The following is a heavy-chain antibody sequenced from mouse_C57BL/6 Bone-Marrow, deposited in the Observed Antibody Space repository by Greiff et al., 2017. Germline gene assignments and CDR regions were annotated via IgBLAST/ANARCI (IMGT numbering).Heavy chain of an antibody. Sequence: VQLQQSGTVLARPGASVKMSCKTSGYTFTSYWMPWVKQRPGQGLEWIGAIYPGNSDTSYNQKFKGKAKLTAVTSASPAYMELSSLTNEDSAVYYCTKDYYGSGPAWFAYWGQGTLVTGSA. CDR3: TKDYYGSGPAWFAY. CDR2: IYPGNSDT. CDR1: GYTFTSYW. J-gene: IGHJ3*01. D-gene: IGHD1-1*01. V-gene: IGHV1-5*01.